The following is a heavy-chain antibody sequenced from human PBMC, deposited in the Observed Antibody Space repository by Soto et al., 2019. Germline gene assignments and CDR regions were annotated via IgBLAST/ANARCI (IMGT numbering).Heavy chain of an antibody. D-gene: IGHD3-22*01. CDR3: ASGVYYDSSGYPPYWYFDL. V-gene: IGHV1-69*01. Sequence: QVQLVQSGAEVKKPGSSVKVSCKASGGTFSSYAISWVRQAPGQGLEWMGGIIPIFGTANYAQKFQGRVTITEDESTSTDYRELSNLRSEDTAVYYCASGVYYDSSGYPPYWYFDLWGRGTLVTVSS. CDR1: GGTFSSYA. J-gene: IGHJ2*01. CDR2: IIPIFGTA.